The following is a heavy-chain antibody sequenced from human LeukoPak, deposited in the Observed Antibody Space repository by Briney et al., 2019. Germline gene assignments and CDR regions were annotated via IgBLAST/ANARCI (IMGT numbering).Heavy chain of an antibody. CDR3: ARARCSGDGCYTGYY. CDR1: GGSFNYYY. D-gene: IGHD2-15*01. J-gene: IGHJ4*02. Sequence: SETLSLTCAVSGGSFNYYYWNWIRQPPGRGLEWIGEINHSGSTNYNPSLKSRVTMSVDTSKNQISLKMSSVTAADTAVYFCARARCSGDGCYTGYYWGQGTLVTVSS. V-gene: IGHV4-34*01. CDR2: INHSGST.